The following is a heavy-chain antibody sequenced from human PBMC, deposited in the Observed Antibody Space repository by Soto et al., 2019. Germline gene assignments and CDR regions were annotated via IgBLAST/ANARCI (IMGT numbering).Heavy chain of an antibody. J-gene: IGHJ6*02. D-gene: IGHD6-19*01. CDR3: ARVGTSGWYFGMDV. CDR1: GDSVSSNSAA. V-gene: IGHV6-1*01. CDR2: TYYRSKWYN. Sequence: SQTLSLTCAISGDSVSSNSAAWNWIRQSPSRGLEWLGRTYYRSKWYNDSADSVRSRITINPDTSKNQFSLQMNSVTPEDTAVYYCARVGTSGWYFGMDVWGQGTTVTVS.